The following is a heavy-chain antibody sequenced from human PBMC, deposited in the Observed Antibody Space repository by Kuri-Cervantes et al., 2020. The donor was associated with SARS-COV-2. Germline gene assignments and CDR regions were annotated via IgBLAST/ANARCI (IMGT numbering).Heavy chain of an antibody. J-gene: IGHJ4*02. CDR1: GYSFTSYW. V-gene: IGHV5-10-1*01. D-gene: IGHD3-10*01. CDR3: ARRGASGTHQY. CDR2: IDPSNSYT. Sequence: GGSLRLSCKGSGYSFTSYWISWVRQMPGKGLEWMGKIDPSNSYTNYSPSFQGHVTISADKSISSAYLQWSSLKASDTAIYYCARRGASGTHQYWGQGTLVTVSS.